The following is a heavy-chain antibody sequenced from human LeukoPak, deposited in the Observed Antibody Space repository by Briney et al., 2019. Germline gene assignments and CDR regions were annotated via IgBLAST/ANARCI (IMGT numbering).Heavy chain of an antibody. J-gene: IGHJ4*02. CDR3: ARVFHQLIAAPWVDY. D-gene: IGHD6-6*01. V-gene: IGHV4-30-4*08. CDR2: VYYSGST. CDR1: GGSISSGDYY. Sequence: KTSETLSLTCTVSGGSISSGDYYWSWIRQPPGKGLEWIGYVYYSGSTYYNPSLKSRVTISVDTSKNQFSLKLSSVTAADTAVYYCARVFHQLIAAPWVDYWGQGTLVTVSS.